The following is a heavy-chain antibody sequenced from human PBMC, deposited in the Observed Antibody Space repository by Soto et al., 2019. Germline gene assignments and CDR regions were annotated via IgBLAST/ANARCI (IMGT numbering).Heavy chain of an antibody. CDR1: GGSISSYY. V-gene: IGHV4-59*01. CDR2: IYYSGST. CDR3: ARALTASDIAASLPIGNYYMDV. J-gene: IGHJ6*03. D-gene: IGHD6-6*01. Sequence: SETLSLTCTVSGGSISSYYWSWIRQPPGKGLEWIWYIYYSGSTNYNPSLKSRVTISVDTSKNQFSLKLSSVTAADTAVYYCARALTASDIAASLPIGNYYMDVWGKGTTVTVSS.